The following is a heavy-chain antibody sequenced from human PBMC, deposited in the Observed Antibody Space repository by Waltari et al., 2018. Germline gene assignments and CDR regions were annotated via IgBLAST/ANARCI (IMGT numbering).Heavy chain of an antibody. D-gene: IGHD6-19*01. CDR2: VTNSSNYI. Sequence: EVQLVESGGGLVKPGGSLRLSCAASGFTFSSYSMNWVRQAPGRGLEWVSSVTNSSNYIYYADSVKGRFTISRDNAKNSLYLQMNSLRAEDTAVYYCARAYSSGCLDYWGQGTLVTVSS. CDR1: GFTFSSYS. V-gene: IGHV3-21*01. CDR3: ARAYSSGCLDY. J-gene: IGHJ4*02.